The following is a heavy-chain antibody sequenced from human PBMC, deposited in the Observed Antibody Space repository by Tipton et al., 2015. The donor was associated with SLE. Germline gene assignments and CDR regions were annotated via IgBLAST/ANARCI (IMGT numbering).Heavy chain of an antibody. J-gene: IGHJ4*02. V-gene: IGHV3-23*03. D-gene: IGHD1-1*01. CDR3: AKEGYNWNDLDY. CDR2: IYSGGSST. Sequence: SLRLSCAASGFTFSSYAMSWVRQAPGKGLEWVSVIYSGGSSTYYADSMKGRFTISRDNSKNTLYLQMNSLRAEDTAVYYCAKEGYNWNDLDYWGQGTPVTVSS. CDR1: GFTFSSYA.